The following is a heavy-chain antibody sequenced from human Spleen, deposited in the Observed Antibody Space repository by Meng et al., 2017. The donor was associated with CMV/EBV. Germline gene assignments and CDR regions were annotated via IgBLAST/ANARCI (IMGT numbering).Heavy chain of an antibody. CDR1: GFTFSSYD. D-gene: IGHD3-22*01. V-gene: IGHV3-13*01. Sequence: GESLKISCAASGFTFSSYDMHWVRQATGKGLEWVSAIGTAGDTYYPGSVKGRFTVSRDTARNSLYLQMNSLRAGDTAVYYCARASDHPYFFDSSGLPDYWGQGTLVTVSS. CDR2: IGTAGDT. J-gene: IGHJ4*02. CDR3: ARASDHPYFFDSSGLPDY.